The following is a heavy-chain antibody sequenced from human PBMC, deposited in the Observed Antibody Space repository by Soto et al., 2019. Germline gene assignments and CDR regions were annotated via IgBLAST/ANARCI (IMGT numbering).Heavy chain of an antibody. D-gene: IGHD3-22*01. CDR3: ARDARRYYDSSGYYSNWFDP. J-gene: IGHJ5*02. CDR1: GGTFSSYA. V-gene: IGHV1-69*01. Sequence: QVQLVQSGAEVKKPGSSVKVSCKASGGTFSSYAISWVRQAPGQGLEWMGGIIPIFGTANYAQKFQGRVTITADDSTSTAYMELSSLRSEDTAVYYCARDARRYYDSSGYYSNWFDPWGQGTLVTVSS. CDR2: IIPIFGTA.